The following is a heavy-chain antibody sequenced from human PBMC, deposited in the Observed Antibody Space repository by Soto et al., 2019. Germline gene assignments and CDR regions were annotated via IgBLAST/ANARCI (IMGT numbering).Heavy chain of an antibody. CDR2: IYHSGST. Sequence: QLQLQESGSGLVKPSQTLSLTCAVSGGSISSGGYSWSWIRQPPGKGLEWIGYIYHSGSTYYNPSLKSRVTISVDRSKNQFSLKLSSVTAADTAVYYCARAWYNWNCSHWFDPWGQGTLVTVSS. CDR3: ARAWYNWNCSHWFDP. D-gene: IGHD1-7*01. CDR1: GGSISSGGYS. J-gene: IGHJ5*02. V-gene: IGHV4-30-2*01.